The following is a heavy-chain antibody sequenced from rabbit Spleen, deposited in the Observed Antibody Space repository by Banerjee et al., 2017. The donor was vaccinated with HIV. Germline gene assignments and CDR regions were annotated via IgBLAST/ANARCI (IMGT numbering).Heavy chain of an antibody. Sequence: QEQLVESGGGLVQPEGSLTLTCTASGFSFSSNYWICWVRQAPGKGLEWIACINTATGKGVYATWAKGRFTISRTSSTTVTLQMTSLTAADTATYFCARDLVAVIGWNFNLWGQGTLVTVS. J-gene: IGHJ4*01. D-gene: IGHD1-1*01. CDR3: ARDLVAVIGWNFNL. CDR1: GFSFSSNYW. V-gene: IGHV1S45*01. CDR2: INTATGKG.